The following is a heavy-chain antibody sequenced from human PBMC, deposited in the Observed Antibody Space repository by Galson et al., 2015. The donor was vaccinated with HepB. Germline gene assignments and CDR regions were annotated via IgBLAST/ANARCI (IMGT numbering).Heavy chain of an antibody. CDR1: GFPFSSYA. D-gene: IGHD2-8*01. J-gene: IGHJ4*02. CDR2: ITSNGGRT. Sequence: SLRLSCAASGFPFSSYAMTWVRQAPGKGLEWISSITSNGGRTLYTNSVKGRFTISRDNSRNTVVLQLSSLRPEDTAVYYCAKDGIMVSNNPYQLHFWGQGTLVSVSS. V-gene: IGHV3-23*01. CDR3: AKDGIMVSNNPYQLHF.